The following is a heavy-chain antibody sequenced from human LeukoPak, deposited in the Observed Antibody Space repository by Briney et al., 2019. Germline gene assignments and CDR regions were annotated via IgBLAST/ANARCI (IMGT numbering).Heavy chain of an antibody. Sequence: PGGSLRLSCAASGFTFSSYSMNWVRQAPGKGLEWVSAISGSGGSTYYADSVKGRFTISRDNSKNTLYLQMNSLRAEDTAVYYCAKDLGHTVTTGVFDYWGQGTLVTVSS. CDR3: AKDLGHTVTTGVFDY. CDR2: ISGSGGST. CDR1: GFTFSSYS. V-gene: IGHV3-23*01. J-gene: IGHJ4*02. D-gene: IGHD4-11*01.